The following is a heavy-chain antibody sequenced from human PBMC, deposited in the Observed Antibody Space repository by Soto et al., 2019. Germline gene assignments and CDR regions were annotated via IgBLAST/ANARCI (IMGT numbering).Heavy chain of an antibody. J-gene: IGHJ6*02. Sequence: QVQLVESGGGLVKPGGSLRLSCAASGFTFSDYYMSWIRQAPGKGLEWVSYISSSSSYTNYADSVKGRFTISRDNAKNSQYLQMNSLRAEDTTLYYCARGDPPLWFGEGGQGTTVTVSS. CDR1: GFTFSDYY. V-gene: IGHV3-11*05. CDR3: ARGDPPLWFGE. CDR2: ISSSSSYT. D-gene: IGHD3-10*01.